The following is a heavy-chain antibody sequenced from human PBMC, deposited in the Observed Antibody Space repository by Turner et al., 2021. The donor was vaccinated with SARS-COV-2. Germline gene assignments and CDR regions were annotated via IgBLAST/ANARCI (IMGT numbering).Heavy chain of an antibody. CDR3: ARDLMEVGGMDV. D-gene: IGHD3-3*01. Sequence: EVQLVESGGGLIQPGGCLRLSCAASGFTVSSNYMSWFGQAPGEGLHWVSVIYSGGSTYYADSVKGRFTISRDNSKNTLYLQMNSLRAEDTAVYYCARDLMEVGGMDVWGQGTTVTVSS. CDR2: IYSGGST. J-gene: IGHJ6*02. V-gene: IGHV3-53*01. CDR1: GFTVSSNY.